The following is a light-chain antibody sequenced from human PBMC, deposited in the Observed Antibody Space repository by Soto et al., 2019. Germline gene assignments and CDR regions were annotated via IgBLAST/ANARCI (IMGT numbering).Light chain of an antibody. V-gene: IGLV1-47*01. Sequence: QSVLTQPPSASGTPGQRVTISCSESSSSIGSNYIYWYQQLPGTAPKLLIYRDSQRPSGVPDRFSGPKSGTSASLAISGLRSEDEADYYCAAWDDSLRGGVFGGGTKVTVL. J-gene: IGLJ3*02. CDR1: SSSIGSNY. CDR3: AAWDDSLRGGV. CDR2: RDS.